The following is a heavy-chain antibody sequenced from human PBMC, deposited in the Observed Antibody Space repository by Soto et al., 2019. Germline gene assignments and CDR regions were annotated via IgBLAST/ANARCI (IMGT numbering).Heavy chain of an antibody. D-gene: IGHD3-9*01. CDR2: IYYSGST. V-gene: IGHV4-31*01. CDR1: GASIRSGGYY. CDR3: ARQYYDILTGYFCYFGLDV. Sequence: SETLSLTCTVSGASIRSGGYYWSWIRQHPGKGLEWIGNIYYSGSTYYNPSLKSQVAISLDTSKNKFSLRLSSVTAADTAVYYCARQYYDILTGYFCYFGLDVWGQGSPGHRLL. J-gene: IGHJ6*02.